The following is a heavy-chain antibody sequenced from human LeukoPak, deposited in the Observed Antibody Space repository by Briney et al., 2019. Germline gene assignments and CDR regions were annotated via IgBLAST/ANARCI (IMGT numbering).Heavy chain of an antibody. CDR2: IDHTGTT. CDR1: GYSISSVYY. Sequence: SETLTLTCAVSGYSISSVYYWGWIRRPPGKGLEWIGIIDHTGTTHYNPSLKSRVTMSVDTSKNQFSLNLNSVTAADTAFYYCARNGGYGKFDYWGQGTLVTVSS. J-gene: IGHJ4*02. V-gene: IGHV4-38-2*01. CDR3: ARNGGYGKFDY. D-gene: IGHD1-26*01.